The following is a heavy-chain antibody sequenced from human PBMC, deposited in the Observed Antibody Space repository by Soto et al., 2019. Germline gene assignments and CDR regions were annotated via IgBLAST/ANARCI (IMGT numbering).Heavy chain of an antibody. Sequence: GESLKISCKVSGYSFTSYWIGCVRQMPGKGLEWMGIIYPGDSDTRYSPSFQGQVTISADKSISTAYLQWSSLKASDTAMYYCARSTPRTYYYDSSGYPGGFNWFDPWGQGTLVTVSS. V-gene: IGHV5-51*01. CDR1: GYSFTSYW. CDR3: ARSTPRTYYYDSSGYPGGFNWFDP. J-gene: IGHJ5*02. CDR2: IYPGDSDT. D-gene: IGHD3-22*01.